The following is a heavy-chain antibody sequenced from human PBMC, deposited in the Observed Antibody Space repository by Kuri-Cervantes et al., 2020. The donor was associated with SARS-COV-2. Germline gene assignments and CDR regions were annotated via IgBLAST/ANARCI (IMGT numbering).Heavy chain of an antibody. CDR1: GYTFTSYG. D-gene: IGHD2-15*01. CDR2: ISAYNGNT. CDR3: SRVGYCSGGSCYLGFYFDY. J-gene: IGHJ4*02. Sequence: ASVKVSCKASGYTFTSYGISWVRQAPGQGLEWMGWISAYNGNTNYAQKLQGRVTMTTDTSTSTAYMELRSLRSDDTAVYYCSRVGYCSGGSCYLGFYFDYWGQGTLVTVSS. V-gene: IGHV1-18*01.